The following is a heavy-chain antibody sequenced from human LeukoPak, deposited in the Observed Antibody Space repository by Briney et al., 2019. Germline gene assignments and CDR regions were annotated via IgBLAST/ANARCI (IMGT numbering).Heavy chain of an antibody. D-gene: IGHD3-22*01. V-gene: IGHV1-2*02. J-gene: IGHJ3*02. Sequence: ASVKVSCKASGYILIDYYMNWVRQAPGQGLEWMGWINPKSGDTKYAQRFQDRVTMTRDTSISTTFMELTNLRIDDTALYYCARSMIGDDAFDIWGQGTMVAVSS. CDR2: INPKSGDT. CDR1: GYILIDYY. CDR3: ARSMIGDDAFDI.